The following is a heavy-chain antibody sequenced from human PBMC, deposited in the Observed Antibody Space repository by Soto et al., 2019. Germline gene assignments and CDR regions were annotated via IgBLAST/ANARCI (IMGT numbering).Heavy chain of an antibody. J-gene: IGHJ4*02. D-gene: IGHD1-26*01. V-gene: IGHV3-23*01. CDR1: GFTFSIYA. CDR2: ISGGDGST. CDR3: AKDRASGSDYTVDY. Sequence: EVQLLESGGGLVQPGGSLRLSCAASGFTFSIYAMSWVRQAPGKGLEWVSGISGGDGSTYYADSVKGRFTISRDNSKNTLYLQMNSLGAEDTAVYYCAKDRASGSDYTVDYWGQGTLVTVSS.